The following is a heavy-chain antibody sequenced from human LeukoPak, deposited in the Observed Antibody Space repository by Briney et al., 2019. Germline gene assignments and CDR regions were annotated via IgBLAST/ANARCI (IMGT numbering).Heavy chain of an antibody. D-gene: IGHD5-18*01. CDR3: AREYSYGSLYYVDY. CDR1: AFTFSSYS. V-gene: IGHV3-21*01. Sequence: AGSLRFSCAASAFTFSSYSMNWVRQAPGKGLEWVSAISSSSSYIYYADSVKGRFTISRDNAKNSLYLQMNSLRAEVTAVYYCAREYSYGSLYYVDYWGQGTLVTVSS. CDR2: ISSSSSYI. J-gene: IGHJ4*02.